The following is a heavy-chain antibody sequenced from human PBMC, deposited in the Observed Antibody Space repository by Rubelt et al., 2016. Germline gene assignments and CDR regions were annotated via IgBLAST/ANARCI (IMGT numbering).Heavy chain of an antibody. D-gene: IGHD1-26*01. J-gene: IGHJ3*02. CDR3: ATGVGATYDAFDI. CDR2: FDPEDGET. Sequence: QVQLVQSGAEVKKPGASVKVSCKVSGYTLTELSMHWARQAPGKGLEWMGGFDPEDGETIDAQKFQGRVTITEDTATDPAYMELSSLRSEDTAVYYWATGVGATYDAFDIWCQGTMVTVSS. CDR1: GYTLTELS. V-gene: IGHV1-24*01.